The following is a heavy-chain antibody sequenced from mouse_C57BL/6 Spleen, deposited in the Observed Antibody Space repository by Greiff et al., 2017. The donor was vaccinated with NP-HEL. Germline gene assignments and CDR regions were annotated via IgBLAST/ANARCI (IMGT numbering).Heavy chain of an antibody. CDR1: GYTFTSYW. V-gene: IGHV1-53*01. Sequence: QVQLQQPGAELVKPGASVKLSCKASGYTFTSYWMHWVKQRPGQGLEWIGNINPSNGGTNYNEKFKSKATLTVDKSSSTAYMQLSSLTSEDAAVYYCARLGTGTLFDYWGQGTTLTVSS. J-gene: IGHJ2*01. CDR2: INPSNGGT. CDR3: ARLGTGTLFDY. D-gene: IGHD4-1*01.